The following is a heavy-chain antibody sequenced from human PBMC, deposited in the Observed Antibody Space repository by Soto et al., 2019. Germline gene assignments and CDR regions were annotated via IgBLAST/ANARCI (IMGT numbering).Heavy chain of an antibody. CDR3: ARDDNGSGNNFDY. J-gene: IGHJ4*02. V-gene: IGHV1-69*13. CDR1: GGTFSSYA. D-gene: IGHD3-10*01. CDR2: IIPIFGTA. Sequence: ASVKVSCKASGGTFSSYAISLVRQAPGQGLEWMGGIIPIFGTANYAQKFQGRVTITADESKNTLYLQMNSLRAEDTAVYYCARDDNGSGNNFDYWGQGTLVTVSS.